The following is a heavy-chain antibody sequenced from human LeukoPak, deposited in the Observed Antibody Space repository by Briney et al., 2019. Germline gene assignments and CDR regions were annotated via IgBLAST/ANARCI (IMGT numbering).Heavy chain of an antibody. J-gene: IGHJ4*02. CDR2: INPNSGGT. CDR3: ARGIAVAGNIDY. CDR1: GYTFTGYY. D-gene: IGHD6-19*01. Sequence: ASVKVSCKASGYTFTGYYMHWVRQAPGQGLDWMGWINPNSGGTNYAQKFQGRVTMTRDTSISTAYMELSRLRSDDTAVYYCARGIAVAGNIDYWGQGTLVTVSS. V-gene: IGHV1-2*02.